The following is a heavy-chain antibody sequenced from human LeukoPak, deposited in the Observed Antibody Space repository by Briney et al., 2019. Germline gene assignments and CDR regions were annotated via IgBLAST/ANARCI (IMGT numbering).Heavy chain of an antibody. CDR1: GGSISSYY. CDR3: ARDGGLEGWPSRRGRAFDI. CDR2: IYYSGST. V-gene: IGHV4-59*12. Sequence: SETLSLTCTVSGGSISSYYWSWIRQPPGRGLEWIGYIYYSGSTNYNPSLKSRVTISVDTSKNQFSLKLSSVTAADTAVYYCARDGGLEGWPSRRGRAFDIWGQGTMVTVSS. D-gene: IGHD1-1*01. J-gene: IGHJ3*02.